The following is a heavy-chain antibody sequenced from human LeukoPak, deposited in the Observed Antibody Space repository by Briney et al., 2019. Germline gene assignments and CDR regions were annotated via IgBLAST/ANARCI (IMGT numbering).Heavy chain of an antibody. V-gene: IGHV3-53*01. J-gene: IGHJ4*02. CDR3: ARGGVGATTVDY. D-gene: IGHD1-26*01. CDR2: IYSVGST. CDR1: GFTVSSNS. Sequence: GGSLRLSCAASGFTVSSNSISWVRQAPGKGLEWVSVIYSVGSTYYADSVKGRFTIFRDNSKNTLYLQMNSLRAEDTAVYYCARGGVGATTVDYWGQGTLVTVSS.